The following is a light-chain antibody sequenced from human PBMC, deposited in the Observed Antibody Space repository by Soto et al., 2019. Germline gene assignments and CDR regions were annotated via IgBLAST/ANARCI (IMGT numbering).Light chain of an antibody. CDR1: SSDVGGYNY. V-gene: IGLV2-14*01. CDR2: DVS. CDR3: SSYTVSSSVI. Sequence: QSALPQPASVSGSPGQSITISCTGTSSDVGGYNYVSWYQQHPGKAPKLMIYDVSNRPFGVSNRFSGSKSGNTASLTNSGLQSEDEADYYCSSYTVSSSVIFGGGTKLTVL. J-gene: IGLJ2*01.